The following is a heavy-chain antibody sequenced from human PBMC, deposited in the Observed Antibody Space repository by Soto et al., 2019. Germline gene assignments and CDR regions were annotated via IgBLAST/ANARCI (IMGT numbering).Heavy chain of an antibody. D-gene: IGHD4-17*01. CDR2: IWYDGSNK. Sequence: QVQLVASGGGVVQPGRSLRLSCAASGFTFSSYGLHWVRQAPGKGLEWVAVIWYDGSNKYYADSVKGRFTISRDNSKNTLYLQMNSLRAEDTAVYYCARETSYPYGDYVAGAFDIWGQGTMVTVSS. V-gene: IGHV3-33*01. J-gene: IGHJ3*02. CDR3: ARETSYPYGDYVAGAFDI. CDR1: GFTFSSYG.